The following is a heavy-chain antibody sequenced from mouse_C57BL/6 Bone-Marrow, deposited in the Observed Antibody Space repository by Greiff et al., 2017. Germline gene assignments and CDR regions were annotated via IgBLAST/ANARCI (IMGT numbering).Heavy chain of an antibody. CDR2: INPSNGGT. CDR1: GYTFTDYN. J-gene: IGHJ1*03. V-gene: IGHV1-18*01. CDR3: ARSGGYWYFDV. Sequence: EVQLQQSGPELVKPGASVKITCKASGYTFTDYNMDWVKQSHGKSLEWIGDINPSNGGTIYNQKINGTGNLTEDNTSRTAYIELRRLTSDDTAVYYCARSGGYWYFDVWGTGTTVTVSS.